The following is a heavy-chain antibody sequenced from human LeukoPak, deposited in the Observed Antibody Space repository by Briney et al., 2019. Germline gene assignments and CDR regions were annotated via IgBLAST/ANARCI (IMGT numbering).Heavy chain of an antibody. D-gene: IGHD6-19*01. CDR3: ARDFGPETDSSGWSYFDY. J-gene: IGHJ4*02. CDR2: ISSSGSTI. V-gene: IGHV3-48*03. CDR1: GFTFSSYE. Sequence: PGGSLRLSCAASGFTFSSYEMNWVRQAPGKGLEWVSYISSSGSTIYYADSVKGRFTISRDNAKNSLYLQMNSLRAEDTAVYYCARDFGPETDSSGWSYFDYWGQGTLVTVSS.